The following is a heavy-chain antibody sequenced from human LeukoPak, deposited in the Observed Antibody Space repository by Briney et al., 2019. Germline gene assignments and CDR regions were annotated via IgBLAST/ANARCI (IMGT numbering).Heavy chain of an antibody. CDR3: AGLVGRYSSGLYYYYFDY. V-gene: IGHV4-34*01. D-gene: IGHD3-22*01. Sequence: SETLSLNCAVYGGSFSAYYWSWVRQPPGKGLEWIGEMYLSGTTHSNPSVKSRVTISIDKSKNQFFLNLSSVTAADTAVYYCAGLVGRYSSGLYYYYFDYWGQGTLVTVSS. J-gene: IGHJ4*02. CDR1: GGSFSAYY. CDR2: MYLSGTT.